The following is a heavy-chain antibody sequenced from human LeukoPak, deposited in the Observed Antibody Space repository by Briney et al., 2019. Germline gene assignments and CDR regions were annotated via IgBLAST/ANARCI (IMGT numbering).Heavy chain of an antibody. V-gene: IGHV3-21*01. CDR3: ARDGLAAATLHWCFDL. CDR2: ISSSSSYI. CDR1: GFTFSTYS. D-gene: IGHD6-25*01. J-gene: IGHJ2*01. Sequence: SGGSLRLSCAASGFTFSTYSINWVRQAPGKGLEWVSSISSSSSYIYYADSVEGRFTISRDNAKNSLSLQMNSLRAEDTAVYYCARDGLAAATLHWCFDLWGRGTLVTVSS.